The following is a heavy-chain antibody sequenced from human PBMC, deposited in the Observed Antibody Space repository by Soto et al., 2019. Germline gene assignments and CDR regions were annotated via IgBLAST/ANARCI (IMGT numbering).Heavy chain of an antibody. CDR3: ARAHWFDP. CDR2: ISASGSKK. CDR1: GFTFSSYA. J-gene: IGHJ5*02. Sequence: GGSLRLSCATSGFTFSSYAMSWVRQAPGKGLEWVATISASGSKKYYVDSVKGRFTISRDNAKNSLYLQMNSLRAEDTAVYYCARAHWFDPWGQGTLVTVSS. V-gene: IGHV3-21*01.